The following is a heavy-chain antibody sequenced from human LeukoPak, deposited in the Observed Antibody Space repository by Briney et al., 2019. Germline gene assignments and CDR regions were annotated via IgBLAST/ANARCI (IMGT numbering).Heavy chain of an antibody. D-gene: IGHD3-9*01. CDR2: INAGNGNT. J-gene: IGHJ4*02. CDR1: GYTFTSYA. CDR3: ASSTRYDILTGALDY. V-gene: IGHV1-3*01. Sequence: GGSVKDSCKASGYTFTSYAMHWVRQAPGQRLEWMGWINAGNGNTKYSQKFQGRVTITRDTSASTAYMELSSLRSEDTAVYYCASSTRYDILTGALDYWGQGTLVTVSS.